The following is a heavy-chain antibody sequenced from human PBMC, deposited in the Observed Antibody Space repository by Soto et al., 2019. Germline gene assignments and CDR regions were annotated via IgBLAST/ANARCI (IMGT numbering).Heavy chain of an antibody. CDR2: IYYSGTT. CDR1: GGSLSSAGYS. V-gene: IGHV4-31*02. Sequence: PSETLSLTCTVSGGSLSSAGYSWGWIRQHPGKGLEWIGSIYYSGTTFYTPSLKSRVTISVDTSNNQFSLRLTSVTAADTAVYYCARAYYDISTAYFDYWGQGTLVTVSS. D-gene: IGHD3-9*01. CDR3: ARAYYDISTAYFDY. J-gene: IGHJ4*02.